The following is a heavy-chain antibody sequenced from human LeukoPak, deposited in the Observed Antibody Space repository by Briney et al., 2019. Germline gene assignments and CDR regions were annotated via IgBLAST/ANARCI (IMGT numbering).Heavy chain of an antibody. D-gene: IGHD3-22*01. CDR2: INHSGST. V-gene: IGHV4-34*01. CDR1: GGSFSGYY. J-gene: IGHJ4*02. Sequence: PSETLSLTCAVYGGSFSGYYWSWIRQPPGKGLEWIGEINHSGSTNYNPSLKSRVTISVDTSKNQFSLKLSSVTAADTAVYYCARGRDSSGYHFDYWGQGTLVTVSS. CDR3: ARGRDSSGYHFDY.